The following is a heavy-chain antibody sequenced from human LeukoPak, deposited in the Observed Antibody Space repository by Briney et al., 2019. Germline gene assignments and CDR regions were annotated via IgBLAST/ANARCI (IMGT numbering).Heavy chain of an antibody. Sequence: SVKVSCKASGGTFSSYAISWVRQAPGQGLEWLGGISPIFGTANYAQKFQGRVTITADESTSTAYMELSSLRSEDTAVYYCARVAASRSSSPWFDPWGQGTLVTVSS. J-gene: IGHJ5*02. V-gene: IGHV1-69*13. CDR1: GGTFSSYA. D-gene: IGHD6-6*01. CDR2: ISPIFGTA. CDR3: ARVAASRSSSPWFDP.